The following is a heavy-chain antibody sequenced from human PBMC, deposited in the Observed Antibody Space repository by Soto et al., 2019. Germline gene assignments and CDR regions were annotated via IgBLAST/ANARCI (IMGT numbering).Heavy chain of an antibody. CDR3: ARGGSSSWFRALDY. CDR1: GFTFSSYW. CDR2: MNSDGGNT. V-gene: IGHV3-74*01. D-gene: IGHD6-13*01. Sequence: EVQLVESGGGLVQPGGSLRLSCVASGFTFSSYWMHWVRQAPGKGPVWVSRMNSDGGNTGYADSVKGRFTISRDNAKNTLYLQMNSLGAEDTAVYYCARGGSSSWFRALDYWGQGTLVTVSS. J-gene: IGHJ4*02.